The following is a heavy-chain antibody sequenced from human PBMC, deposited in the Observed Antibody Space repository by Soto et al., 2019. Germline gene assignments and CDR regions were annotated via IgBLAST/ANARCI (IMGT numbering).Heavy chain of an antibody. CDR1: GGSISSSIHY. CDR2: IYHSGSP. D-gene: IGHD6-19*01. V-gene: IGHV4-39*01. CDR3: ASHGYSSGWYPKWFDP. J-gene: IGHJ5*02. Sequence: SETLSLTCSVSGGSISSSIHYWGWIRQPPGKGLEWIGSIYHSGSPYYNTSLKNRITISVDTSKKQFSLKLSSLTAADTAVYYCASHGYSSGWYPKWFDPWGQGT.